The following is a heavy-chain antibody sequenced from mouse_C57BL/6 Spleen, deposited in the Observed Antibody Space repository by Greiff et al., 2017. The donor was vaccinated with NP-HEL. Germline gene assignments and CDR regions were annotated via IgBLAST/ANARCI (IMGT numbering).Heavy chain of an antibody. CDR1: GYTFTSYW. CDR3: ARGGYSNHTYYAMDY. J-gene: IGHJ4*01. V-gene: IGHV1-64*01. Sequence: QVQLQQPGAELVKPGASVKLSCKASGYTFTSYWMHWEKQRPGQGLEWIGMIHPNSGSTNYNEKFKSKATLTVDKSSSTAYMQLSSLTSEDSAVYYCARGGYSNHTYYAMDYWGQGTSVTVSS. D-gene: IGHD2-5*01. CDR2: IHPNSGST.